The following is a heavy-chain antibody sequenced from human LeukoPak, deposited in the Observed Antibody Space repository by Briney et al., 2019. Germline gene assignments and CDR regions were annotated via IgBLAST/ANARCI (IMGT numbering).Heavy chain of an antibody. J-gene: IGHJ4*02. Sequence: SGRSLRLSCAVSGFTFSSYAMHWVRQAPGKGLGWVAVISYDGSNKYYADSVKGRFTISRDKSKNTLYLQMNSLRAEDTAVYYCARDKLPRYGSGSYYKVWGQGTLVTVSS. V-gene: IGHV3-30*04. CDR2: ISYDGSNK. CDR1: GFTFSSYA. CDR3: ARDKLPRYGSGSYYKV. D-gene: IGHD3-10*01.